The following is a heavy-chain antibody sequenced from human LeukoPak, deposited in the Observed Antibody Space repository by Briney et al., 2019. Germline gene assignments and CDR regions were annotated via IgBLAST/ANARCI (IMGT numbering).Heavy chain of an antibody. CDR2: ISGSGGST. Sequence: PGRSLRLSCAASGFTFSSYAMSWVRQAPGKGLEWVSAISGSGGSTYYADSVKGRFTISRDNSKNTLYLQMNSLRAEDTAVYYCAKDWYYYGSGSSYFDYWGQGTLVTVSS. D-gene: IGHD3-10*01. CDR1: GFTFSSYA. CDR3: AKDWYYYGSGSSYFDY. J-gene: IGHJ4*02. V-gene: IGHV3-23*01.